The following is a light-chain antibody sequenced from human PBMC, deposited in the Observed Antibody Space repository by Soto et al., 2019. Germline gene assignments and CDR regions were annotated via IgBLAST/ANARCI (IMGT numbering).Light chain of an antibody. CDR1: QGISNW. CDR3: QQATSFPRT. CDR2: AAS. Sequence: DIQMTQSPSSVSASVGDRVTITCRASQGISNWLAWYQQKPGEAPKLLIYAASSLQGGVPTRFSGSGSGTDFTLTISSLQPEDFATYYWQQATSFPRTFGQGTRLEIK. V-gene: IGKV1D-12*01. J-gene: IGKJ5*01.